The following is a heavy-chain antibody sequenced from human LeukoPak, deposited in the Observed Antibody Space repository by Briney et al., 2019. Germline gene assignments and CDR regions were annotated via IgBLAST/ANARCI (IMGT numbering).Heavy chain of an antibody. V-gene: IGHV4-59*01. CDR3: ARATVPTTLGAFDI. CDR2: IYYSEST. D-gene: IGHD1-26*01. Sequence: SETLSLTCTVSGGSISSYYWSWIRQPPGKGLEWIGYIYYSESTNYNPSLKSRLTISADTSKNQFSLKLSSVTAADTAVYYCARATVPTTLGAFDIWGQGTMATVSS. J-gene: IGHJ3*02. CDR1: GGSISSYY.